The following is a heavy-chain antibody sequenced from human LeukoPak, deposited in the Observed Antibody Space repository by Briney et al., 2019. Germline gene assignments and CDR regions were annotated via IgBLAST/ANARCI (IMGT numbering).Heavy chain of an antibody. V-gene: IGHV3-23*01. CDR3: AKGVAAAGTRCILDY. D-gene: IGHD6-13*01. CDR2: ISGSGGST. CDR1: WFTFCRYG. Sequence: GGALRLSPAASWFTFCRYGMSWGRPAPGKGLGGGSAISGSGGSTYYADSVKGRFTISRDNSKNTLYLQMNSLRAEDTAVYYCAKGVAAAGTRCILDYWGQGTLVTVSS. J-gene: IGHJ4*02.